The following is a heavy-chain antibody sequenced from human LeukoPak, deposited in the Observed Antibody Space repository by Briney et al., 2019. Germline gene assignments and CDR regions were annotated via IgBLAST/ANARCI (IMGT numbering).Heavy chain of an antibody. J-gene: IGHJ3*02. V-gene: IGHV3-7*01. CDR3: ARISSGDSGAFDI. CDR2: IKQDGSEK. CDR1: GFTFSTYW. Sequence: GGSLRLSCAASGFTFSTYWMSWVRQAPGQGLEWVANIKQDGSEKYYVDSVKGRFTISRDNAKNSLYLQMNSLRAEDTAVYYCARISSGDSGAFDIWGQGTMVTVSS. D-gene: IGHD4-17*01.